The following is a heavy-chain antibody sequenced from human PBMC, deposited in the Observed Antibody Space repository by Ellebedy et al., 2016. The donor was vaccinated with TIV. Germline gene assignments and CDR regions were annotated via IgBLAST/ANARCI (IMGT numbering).Heavy chain of an antibody. CDR1: GFTVSSNY. CDR2: IYSGGST. V-gene: IGHV3-66*01. J-gene: IGHJ6*02. CDR3: ARDPGYYYYGMDV. Sequence: ETLSLTCAASGFTVSSNYMSWVRQAPGKGLEWVSVIYSGGSTYYADSVKGRFTISRDNAKNSLYLQMNSLRAEDTAVYYCARDPGYYYYGMDVWGQGTTVTVSS.